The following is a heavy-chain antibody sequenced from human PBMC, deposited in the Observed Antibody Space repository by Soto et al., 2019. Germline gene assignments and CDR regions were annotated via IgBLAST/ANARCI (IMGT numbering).Heavy chain of an antibody. CDR1: GYSFTSYW. D-gene: IGHD2-2*01. Sequence: GESLKISCKGSGYSFTSYWISWVRQMPGKGLKWMGRIDPSDSYTNYSPSFQGHVTISADKSISTAYLQWSSLKASDTAMYYCASSPRGYCSSTSCRELGNYYGMDVWGQGTTVTVSS. V-gene: IGHV5-10-1*01. CDR3: ASSPRGYCSSTSCRELGNYYGMDV. CDR2: IDPSDSYT. J-gene: IGHJ6*02.